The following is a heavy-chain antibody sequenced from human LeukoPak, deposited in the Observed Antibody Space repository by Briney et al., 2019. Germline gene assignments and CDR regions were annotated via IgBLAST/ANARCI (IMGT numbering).Heavy chain of an antibody. CDR2: ISYDGSNT. CDR3: ARDIRDETAGGSY. Sequence: GGSLRLSCAASGFTFSDFGMTWVRQAPGKGLEWAAVISYDGSNTYYADSVKGRFTISRDNSKNTVYLQMNSLRAEDTAVYYCARDIRDETAGGSYWGQGTLVTVSS. D-gene: IGHD6-13*01. CDR1: GFTFSDFG. J-gene: IGHJ4*02. V-gene: IGHV3-30*03.